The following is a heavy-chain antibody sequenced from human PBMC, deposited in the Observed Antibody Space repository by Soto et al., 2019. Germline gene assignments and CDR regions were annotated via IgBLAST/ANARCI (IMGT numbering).Heavy chain of an antibody. J-gene: IGHJ5*02. CDR2: IHNDGTI. CDR1: GDSITSDF. CDR3: ARGGCSSCRFDP. V-gene: IGHV4-59*01. D-gene: IGHD6-6*01. Sequence: SETLSLTCTVSGDSITSDFWSWVRQPPGKRLEHIGLIHNDGTIYYIPSLKNRVTITMDTSKNQFSLKLTSVTAADTAVYYCARGGCSSCRFDPWGQGILVTVSS.